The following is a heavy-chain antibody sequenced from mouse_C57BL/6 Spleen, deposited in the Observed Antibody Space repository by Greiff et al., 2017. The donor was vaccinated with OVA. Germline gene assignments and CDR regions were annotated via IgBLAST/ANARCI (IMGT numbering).Heavy chain of an antibody. CDR1: GYTFTDYN. CDR3: ARRPYYYGSSPYWYFDV. Sequence: VQLQQSGPELVKPGASVKIPCKASGYTFTDYNMDWVKQSHGKSLEWIGDINPNNGGTIYNQKFKGKATLTVDKSSSTAYMELRSLTSEDTAVYYCARRPYYYGSSPYWYFDVWGTGTTVTVSS. V-gene: IGHV1-18*01. J-gene: IGHJ1*03. CDR2: INPNNGGT. D-gene: IGHD1-1*01.